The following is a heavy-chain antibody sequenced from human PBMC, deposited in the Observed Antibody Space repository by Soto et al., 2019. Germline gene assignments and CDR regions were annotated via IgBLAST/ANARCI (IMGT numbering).Heavy chain of an antibody. V-gene: IGHV4-31*03. J-gene: IGHJ4*02. CDR2: IYYSGST. CDR3: ARRKLGVGGDQYFDY. Sequence: QVQLQESGQGLVKPSQTLSLTCTVSGGSISSGGYYWSWFRQHPGKCLEWIGYIYYSGSTYYNPSLTSRVTISVDTSKKQFSLKLSSVTAADTAVYYCARRKLGVGGDQYFDYWGQGTLVTVSS. D-gene: IGHD3-10*01. CDR1: GGSISSGGYY.